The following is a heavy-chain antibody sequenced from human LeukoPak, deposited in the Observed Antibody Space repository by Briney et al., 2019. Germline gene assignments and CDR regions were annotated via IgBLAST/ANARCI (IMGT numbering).Heavy chain of an antibody. CDR2: ISGSGGRT. Sequence: GGSLRLSCAASGFTFSSYAMSWVRQAPGKGLEWVSAISGSGGRTYYADSVKGRFTISRDNSKNTLYLQMNSLRAEDTAVYYCAKDPDSGSYYLRWFDPWGQETLVTVSS. CDR1: GFTFSSYA. CDR3: AKDPDSGSYYLRWFDP. J-gene: IGHJ5*02. D-gene: IGHD1-26*01. V-gene: IGHV3-23*01.